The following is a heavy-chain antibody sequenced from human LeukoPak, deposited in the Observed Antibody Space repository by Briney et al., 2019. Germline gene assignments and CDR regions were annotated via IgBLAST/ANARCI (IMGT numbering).Heavy chain of an antibody. CDR1: GFTFRSYS. Sequence: GGSLRLSCAASGFTFRSYSMNWVRQAPGKGLEWVSYISSSSSTIYYADSVKGRFTISRDNAKNSLYLQMNSLRAEDTAVYYCARDPNYYGSGSYFTRFDYWGQGTLVTVSS. CDR3: ARDPNYYGSGSYFTRFDY. J-gene: IGHJ4*02. CDR2: ISSSSSTI. D-gene: IGHD3-10*01. V-gene: IGHV3-48*01.